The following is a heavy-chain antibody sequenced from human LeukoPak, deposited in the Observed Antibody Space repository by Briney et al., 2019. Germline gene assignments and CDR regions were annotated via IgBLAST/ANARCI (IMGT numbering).Heavy chain of an antibody. Sequence: GGSLRLSCAASAFTFSNYAMSWVRQAPGRGLEWVSAITGSGGNTYYADSVKGRFTISRDNSKNTLYLQMNSLRVEDTAVYYCARGSLHFGVVIKGRTDFDYRGQGTLVTISS. CDR3: ARGSLHFGVVIKGRTDFDY. CDR1: AFTFSNYA. V-gene: IGHV3-23*01. CDR2: ITGSGGNT. J-gene: IGHJ4*02. D-gene: IGHD3-3*01.